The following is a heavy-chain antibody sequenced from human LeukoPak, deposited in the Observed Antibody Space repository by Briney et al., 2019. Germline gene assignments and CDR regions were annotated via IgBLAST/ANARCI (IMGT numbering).Heavy chain of an antibody. CDR2: IYSGGST. CDR1: GFTVSSNY. CDR3: ARAQWDYYDSGGYYYVRTGYYSDY. J-gene: IGHJ4*02. V-gene: IGHV3-66*01. D-gene: IGHD3-22*01. Sequence: GGSLRLSCAASGFTVSSNYMSWVRQAPGKGLEWVSVIYSGGSTYYADSVKGRFTISRDNSKNTLYLQMNSLRAEDTAVYYCARAQWDYYDSGGYYYVRTGYYSDYWGQGTLVTVSS.